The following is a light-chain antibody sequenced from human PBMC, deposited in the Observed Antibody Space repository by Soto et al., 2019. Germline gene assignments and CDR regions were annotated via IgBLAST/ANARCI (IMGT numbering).Light chain of an antibody. CDR2: GAS. Sequence: EIVLTQSPGTLSLSPGERATLSCRVSQSLSSSYLAWYQQKPGQAPRLLIYGASSRATGIPDRFSGSGSGTDFTLTISRPEPEDFAVYYCQQYGSSPPITFGLGTKVDIK. V-gene: IGKV3-20*01. CDR3: QQYGSSPPIT. J-gene: IGKJ3*01. CDR1: QSLSSSY.